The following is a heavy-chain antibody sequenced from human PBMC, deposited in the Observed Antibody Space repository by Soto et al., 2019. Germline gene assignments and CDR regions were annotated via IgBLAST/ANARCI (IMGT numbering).Heavy chain of an antibody. Sequence: GESLKISCKGSGYSFTSYWIGWVRQMPGKGLEWMGIIYPGDSDTRYSPSFQGQVTISADKSISTAYLQWSSLKASDTAMYYCDCLTGIHDYSYYYGMDVWGEGLAVAV. V-gene: IGHV5-51*01. J-gene: IGHJ6*02. CDR1: GYSFTSYW. CDR2: IYPGDSDT. CDR3: DCLTGIHDYSYYYGMDV. D-gene: IGHD5-18*01.